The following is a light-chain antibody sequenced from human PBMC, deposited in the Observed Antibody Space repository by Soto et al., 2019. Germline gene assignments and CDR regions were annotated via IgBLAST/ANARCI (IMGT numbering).Light chain of an antibody. J-gene: IGLJ1*01. Sequence: QSVLTQPPCASGSPGQSGVISCTGTSSDVGGYNYVSWYQQHPGKAPKLMIYEVNKRPSGVPDRFSGSKSGNTASLTVSGLQAEDEADYYCSSYAGSSNVFGTGTKVTVL. CDR1: SSDVGGYNY. V-gene: IGLV2-8*01. CDR2: EVN. CDR3: SSYAGSSNV.